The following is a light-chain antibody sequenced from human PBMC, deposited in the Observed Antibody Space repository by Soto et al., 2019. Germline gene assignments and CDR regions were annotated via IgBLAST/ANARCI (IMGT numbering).Light chain of an antibody. CDR2: TAS. CDR1: QSVSNK. Sequence: EIVLTQSPATLSVSPGDTATLSCSASQSVSNKLAWYQQKPGQAPRLLIHTASTRAPGIPARFSGSGSGTQFTLTISSLQSEDFAVYYCQQYDESPPVTFGQGTKLEIQ. CDR3: QQYDESPPVT. V-gene: IGKV3-15*01. J-gene: IGKJ2*01.